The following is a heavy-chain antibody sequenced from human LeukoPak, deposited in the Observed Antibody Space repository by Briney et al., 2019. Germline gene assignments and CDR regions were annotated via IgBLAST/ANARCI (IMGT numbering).Heavy chain of an antibody. CDR2: ISERGGST. J-gene: IGHJ4*02. V-gene: IGHV3-23*01. CDR3: ARDTFQPGLIDS. CDR1: GISLSNYA. D-gene: IGHD2-2*01. Sequence: GGSLRLSCVVSGISLSNYAMTWVRQAPGKGLEWVSYISERGGSTTYADSVKGRFTISRDNARNILHLQLSSLRVEDTAVYYCARDTFQPGLIDSWGQGTLVIVSS.